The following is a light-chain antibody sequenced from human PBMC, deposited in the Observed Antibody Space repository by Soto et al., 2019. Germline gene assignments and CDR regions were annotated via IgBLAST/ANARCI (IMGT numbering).Light chain of an antibody. CDR3: SSFTSSSTYVI. V-gene: IGLV2-14*03. CDR1: SSDVGGYKY. CDR2: EVT. Sequence: QSVLTQPASVSGSPGQSITISCTGTSSDVGGYKYVSWYQQQPGKAPKLLIYEVTNRPSGVSNRFSGSKSGNTASLTISRLQADDEADYYCSSFTSSSTYVIFGGGTKLTVL. J-gene: IGLJ2*01.